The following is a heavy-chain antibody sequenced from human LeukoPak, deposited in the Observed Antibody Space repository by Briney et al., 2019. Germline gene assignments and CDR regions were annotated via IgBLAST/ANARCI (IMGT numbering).Heavy chain of an antibody. CDR3: ASEWSCSSTSCLDQGLFDY. V-gene: IGHV3-7*03. CDR2: RKHDGSER. Sequence: GGSLSLSCAASGFSFSSCWKSWVRQAPGQGLGWEGNRKHDGSERSYVDPAQGRFTISSDNAKNTLSLQTHSLRAADTAAAYFASEWSCSSTSCLDQGLFDYWGQGTLVTVSS. CDR1: GFSFSSCW. J-gene: IGHJ4*02. D-gene: IGHD2-2*01.